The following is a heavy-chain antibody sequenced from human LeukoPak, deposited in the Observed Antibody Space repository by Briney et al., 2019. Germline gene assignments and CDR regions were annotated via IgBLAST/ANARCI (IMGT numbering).Heavy chain of an antibody. CDR3: ARERYCSGGSCYSGDISFDY. J-gene: IGHJ4*02. CDR1: DDSITIYY. D-gene: IGHD2-15*01. CDR2: IDHTGIT. Sequence: SETLSLTCTVSDDSITIYYWSWIRQPPGKGVEWIGCIDHTGITNYNPSLNSRVTISRDTSKNHFSLELSSATAADTAVYYCARERYCSGGSCYSGDISFDYWGQGTLVTVSS. V-gene: IGHV4-59*01.